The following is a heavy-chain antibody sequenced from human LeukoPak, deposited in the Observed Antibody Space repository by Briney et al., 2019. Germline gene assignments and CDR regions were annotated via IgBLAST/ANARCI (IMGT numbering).Heavy chain of an antibody. CDR2: IYTSGST. J-gene: IGHJ6*03. Sequence: PSETLSLTCTVSGGSISSYYWSWIRQPAGKGLEWIGRIYTSGSTNYNPSLKSRLTMSVDTSKNQFSLKLSSVTRAETAVYYCARDRPRLRGDSYGSYYYMDVWGKGTTVTVSS. D-gene: IGHD5-18*01. CDR1: GGSISSYY. V-gene: IGHV4-4*07. CDR3: ARDRPRLRGDSYGSYYYMDV.